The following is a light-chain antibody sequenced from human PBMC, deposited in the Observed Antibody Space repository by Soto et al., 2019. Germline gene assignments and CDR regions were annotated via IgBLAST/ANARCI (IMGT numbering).Light chain of an antibody. CDR2: GAS. CDR3: QQYGSPRWT. J-gene: IGKJ1*01. V-gene: IGKV3-20*01. Sequence: EIVLTQSPGTLSLSPGERATLSCRASQSVSSIYLAWYQQKPGQAPRLLIYGASSRATGIPDRFSGSGSGTDFTLTISRLELEDCAVYYCQQYGSPRWTFGQGTKVEI. CDR1: QSVSSIY.